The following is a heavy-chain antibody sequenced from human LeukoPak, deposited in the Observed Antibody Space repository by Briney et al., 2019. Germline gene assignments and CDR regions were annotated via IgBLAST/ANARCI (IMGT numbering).Heavy chain of an antibody. V-gene: IGHV3-30*18. CDR3: AKDLTPLYDNRGGFDY. J-gene: IGHJ4*02. CDR2: ISYDGSNK. Sequence: GGSLRLSCAASGFTFSSYGMHWVRQAPGKGLEWVAVISYDGSNKYYADSVKGRFTISRDNSKNTLYLQMNSLRAEDTAVYYCAKDLTPLYDNRGGFDYWGQGTLVTVSS. D-gene: IGHD1-14*01. CDR1: GFTFSSYG.